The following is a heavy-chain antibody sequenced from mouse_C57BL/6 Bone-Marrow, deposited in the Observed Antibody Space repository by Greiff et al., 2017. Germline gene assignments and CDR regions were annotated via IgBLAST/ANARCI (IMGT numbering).Heavy chain of an antibody. CDR1: GFTFSDYY. J-gene: IGHJ2*01. Sequence: DVQLQESGGGLVQPGGSLKLSCAASGFTFSDYYMYWVRQTPEKRLEWVAYISNGGGSTYYPETVKGRFTISRDNAKNTLYLQMSRLKSEDTAMYYCAREGRWYYFDYWGQGTTLTVSS. CDR3: AREGRWYYFDY. V-gene: IGHV5-12*01. CDR2: ISNGGGST. D-gene: IGHD1-1*02.